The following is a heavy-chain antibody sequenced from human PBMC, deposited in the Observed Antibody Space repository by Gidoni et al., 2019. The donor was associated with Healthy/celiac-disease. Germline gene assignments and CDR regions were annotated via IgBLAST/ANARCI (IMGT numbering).Heavy chain of an antibody. V-gene: IGHV3-23*01. CDR1: GFTFSSYA. D-gene: IGHD6-13*01. CDR2: ISGSGGST. CDR3: AKVLSSSWYSALDY. J-gene: IGHJ4*02. Sequence: EVQLLESGGGLVQPGGSVRLSCAASGFTFSSYAMSWVRQAPGKGLEWVSAISGSGGSTYYADSVKGRFTISRDNSKNTLYLQMNSLRAEDTAVYYCAKVLSSSWYSALDYWGQGTLVTVSS.